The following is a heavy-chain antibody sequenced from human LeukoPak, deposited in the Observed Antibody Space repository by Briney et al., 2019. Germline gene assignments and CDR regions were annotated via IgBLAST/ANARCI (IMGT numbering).Heavy chain of an antibody. Sequence: SETLSLTCTVSGGSISSYYWSWIRQPPGKGLEWIGCISYSGSTNYNPSLKSRVTMSVDTSKNQFSLKLSSVTAADTAVYYCARDSDYYGMDVWGQGTTVTVSS. CDR2: ISYSGST. CDR1: GGSISSYY. D-gene: IGHD1-26*01. V-gene: IGHV4-59*01. J-gene: IGHJ6*02. CDR3: ARDSDYYGMDV.